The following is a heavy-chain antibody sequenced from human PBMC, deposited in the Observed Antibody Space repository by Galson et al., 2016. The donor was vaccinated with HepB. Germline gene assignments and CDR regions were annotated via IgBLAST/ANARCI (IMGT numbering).Heavy chain of an antibody. V-gene: IGHV2-5*02. CDR3: AHSSGWTIHF. CDR2: IYWDDDK. J-gene: IGHJ4*01. D-gene: IGHD6-19*01. CDR1: GFSLRTSAVG. Sequence: PALVKPTQTLTLTCTFSGFSLRTSAVGVQWIRQPPGKALEWLALIYWDDDKEYSPSPRSRLTITKDTSKNQVVLIMTNMDPEDTGTYYCAHSSGWTIHFWGHGTLVTVTS.